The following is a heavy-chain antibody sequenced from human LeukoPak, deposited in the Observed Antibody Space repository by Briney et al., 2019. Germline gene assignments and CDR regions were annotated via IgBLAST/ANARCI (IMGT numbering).Heavy chain of an antibody. D-gene: IGHD1-26*01. CDR3: ARCDLMGASDFDY. J-gene: IGHJ4*02. CDR1: GGSINTYY. V-gene: IGHV4-59*01. Sequence: SETLSLTCTVSGGSINTYYWSWIRQPPGKGLEWIGYIYYSGSTNYNPSLKSRVTISVDTSKNQFSLKLSSVTAADTAVYYCARCDLMGASDFDYWGQGTLVTVSS. CDR2: IYYSGST.